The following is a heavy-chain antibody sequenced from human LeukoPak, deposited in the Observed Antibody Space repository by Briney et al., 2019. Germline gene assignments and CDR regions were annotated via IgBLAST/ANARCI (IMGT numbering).Heavy chain of an antibody. V-gene: IGHV3-7*01. Sequence: GGSLRLSCAASGFTFSHYAMSWVRQAPGKGLEWVANIKQDGSEKYYVDSVKGRFTISRDNAKNSPYLQMNSLRAEDTAVYYCARDPANYGGNGGDFDYWGQGTLVTVSS. CDR1: GFTFSHYA. D-gene: IGHD4-23*01. CDR3: ARDPANYGGNGGDFDY. CDR2: IKQDGSEK. J-gene: IGHJ4*02.